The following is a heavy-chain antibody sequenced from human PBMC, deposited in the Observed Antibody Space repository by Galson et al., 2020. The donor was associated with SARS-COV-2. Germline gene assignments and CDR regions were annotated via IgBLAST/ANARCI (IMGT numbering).Heavy chain of an antibody. CDR2: ISGSGGST. CDR3: AKGLTMVRVNWFDP. V-gene: IGHV3-23*01. J-gene: IGHJ5*02. CDR1: GFTFSSYA. Sequence: GESLKISCAASGFTFSSYAMSWVRQAPGKGLEWVSAISGSGGSTYYADSVKGRFPISRDNSKNTLYLQMNSLRAEDTAVYYCAKGLTMVRVNWFDPWGQGTLVTVSS. D-gene: IGHD3-10*01.